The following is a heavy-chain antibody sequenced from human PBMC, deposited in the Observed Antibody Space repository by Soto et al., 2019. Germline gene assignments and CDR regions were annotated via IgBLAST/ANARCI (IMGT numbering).Heavy chain of an antibody. V-gene: IGHV3-23*01. CDR2: ISAGGDMT. Sequence: PGGSLRLSCSASGFTLSSYAMSWVRQAPGKGLEWVSSISAGGDMTYNSDSVKGRFTISRDNSNNALFLQMHNLRIEDTALYYCARGDRGGSGSPASYYFSVWDVRAQAAPVPVSS. CDR3: ARGDRGGSGSPASYYFSVWDV. D-gene: IGHD1-26*01. CDR1: GFTLSSYA. J-gene: IGHJ6*02.